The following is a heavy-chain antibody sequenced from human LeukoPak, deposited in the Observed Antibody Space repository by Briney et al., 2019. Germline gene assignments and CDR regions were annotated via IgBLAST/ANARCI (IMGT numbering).Heavy chain of an antibody. V-gene: IGHV3-30*03. Sequence: GGSLRLSCAASGFTFSSYGMHWVRQAPGKGLEWVAVISYDGSNKYYADSVKGRFTISRDNSKNTLYLQMNSLRAEDTAVYYCAMNRYGGAVDYWGQGTLVTVSS. CDR1: GFTFSSYG. CDR3: AMNRYGGAVDY. D-gene: IGHD3-16*01. J-gene: IGHJ4*02. CDR2: ISYDGSNK.